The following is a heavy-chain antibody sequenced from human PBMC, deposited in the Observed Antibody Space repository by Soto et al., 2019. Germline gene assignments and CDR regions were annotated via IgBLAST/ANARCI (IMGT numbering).Heavy chain of an antibody. CDR1: GGSISSGDYY. V-gene: IGHV4-30-4*01. D-gene: IGHD3-3*01. Sequence: SETLSLTCTVSGGSISSGDYYWSWIRQPPGKGLEWIGYIYYSGSTYYNPSLKSRVTISVDTSKNQLSLKLSSVTAADTAVYYCARAGDFWSGSKNYNWFDPWGQGTLVTVSS. J-gene: IGHJ5*02. CDR2: IYYSGST. CDR3: ARAGDFWSGSKNYNWFDP.